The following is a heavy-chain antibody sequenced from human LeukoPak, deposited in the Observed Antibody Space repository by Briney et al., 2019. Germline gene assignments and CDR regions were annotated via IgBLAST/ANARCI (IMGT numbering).Heavy chain of an antibody. D-gene: IGHD4/OR15-4a*01. CDR1: GGTFSSSA. J-gene: IGHJ6*02. CDR3: ARDQGLTAPPPYGLDV. Sequence: GASVKVSCKTSGGTFSSSAITWVCQAPGQGLEWMGRIIPVLNITSYAQKFQGRVTITADTSTSTVYMELSSLRSEETAVYYCARDQGLTAPPPYGLDVWGQGTTVIVSS. V-gene: IGHV1-69*04. CDR2: IIPVLNIT.